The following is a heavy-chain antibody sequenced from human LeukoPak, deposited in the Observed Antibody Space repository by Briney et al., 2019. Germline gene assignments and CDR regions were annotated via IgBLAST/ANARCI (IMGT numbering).Heavy chain of an antibody. CDR2: IVVGSGNT. D-gene: IGHD3-22*01. CDR1: GFTFTSSA. J-gene: IGHJ4*02. Sequence: GASVKVSCKASGFTFTSSAVQWVRQARGQRLEWIGWIVVGSGNTNYAQKFQERVTITRDMSTSTAYMELSSLRSEDTAVYYCAAWYYYDSSGYYSLGDYWGQGTLVTASS. CDR3: AAWYYYDSSGYYSLGDY. V-gene: IGHV1-58*01.